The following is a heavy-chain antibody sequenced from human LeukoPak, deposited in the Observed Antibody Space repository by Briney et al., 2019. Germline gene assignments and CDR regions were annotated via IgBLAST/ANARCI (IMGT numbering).Heavy chain of an antibody. CDR2: IYYSGST. V-gene: IGHV4-59*01. J-gene: IGHJ3*02. CDR3: ARLTTVTTYRAFDI. CDR1: GGSISSYY. Sequence: PSETLSLTCTVSGGSISSYYWSWIRQPPGKGLEWIGYIYYSGSTNYNPSLKSRVTISVDTSKNQFSLKLSSVTAADTAVYYCARLTTVTTYRAFDIWGQGTMVTVS. D-gene: IGHD4-17*01.